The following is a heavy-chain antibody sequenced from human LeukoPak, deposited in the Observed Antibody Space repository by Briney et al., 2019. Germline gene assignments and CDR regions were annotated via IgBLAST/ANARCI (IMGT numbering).Heavy chain of an antibody. V-gene: IGHV1-18*01. CDR3: ARGADTGSYGSLVYFDY. CDR1: GHTFTSYG. Sequence: GVSVKVSCKASGHTFTSYGISWVRQAPGQGLEWMGLISAYSGNTNFAQKLQGRVTMTTDTSTSTAYMELRSLRSDDTAVYFCARGADTGSYGSLVYFDYWGQGTLVTVSS. CDR2: ISAYSGNT. J-gene: IGHJ4*02. D-gene: IGHD3-16*01.